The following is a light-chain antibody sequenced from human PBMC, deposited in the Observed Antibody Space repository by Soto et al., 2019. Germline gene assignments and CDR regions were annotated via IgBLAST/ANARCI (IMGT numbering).Light chain of an antibody. CDR2: AAS. J-gene: IGKJ5*01. CDR3: QQSYSTLIT. Sequence: DIQMTQSPSSLSVSIGDRVTITCRSSQSISVYINWYQKKSGTPPKLLMYAASNLQSGVPSRFSGRGSGTDFTLTISSLQPEDFATYYCQQSYSTLITFGQGTRLEIK. CDR1: QSISVY. V-gene: IGKV1-39*01.